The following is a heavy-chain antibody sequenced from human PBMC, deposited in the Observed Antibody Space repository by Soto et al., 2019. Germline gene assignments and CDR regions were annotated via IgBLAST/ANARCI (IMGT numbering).Heavy chain of an antibody. Sequence: ASVKVSCKASGYTFISNGISWVRQAPGQGLEWMGWISAYNGITKYAQKLQGRVTMTTDTSTSTAYMELRSLRSDDTAVYYCARDSRPYCSTTSCSSYNWFDSWGQGTLVTVSS. D-gene: IGHD2-2*01. CDR3: ARDSRPYCSTTSCSSYNWFDS. J-gene: IGHJ5*01. CDR2: ISAYNGIT. V-gene: IGHV1-18*01. CDR1: GYTFISNG.